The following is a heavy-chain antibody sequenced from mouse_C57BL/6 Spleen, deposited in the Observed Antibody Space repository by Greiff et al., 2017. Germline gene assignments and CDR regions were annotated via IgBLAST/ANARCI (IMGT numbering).Heavy chain of an antibody. CDR3: ARSPLYAMDY. D-gene: IGHD6-1*01. J-gene: IGHJ4*01. V-gene: IGHV5-17*01. CDR2: SSSGSSTI. CDR1: GFTFSDYG. Sequence: EVQGVESGGGLVKPGGSLKLSCAASGFTFSDYGMHWVRQAPEKGLEWVAYSSSGSSTIYYADTVKGRFTISRDNAKNTLLLLMTSLRSEYTSMYYCARSPLYAMDYWGQGTSGTVSS.